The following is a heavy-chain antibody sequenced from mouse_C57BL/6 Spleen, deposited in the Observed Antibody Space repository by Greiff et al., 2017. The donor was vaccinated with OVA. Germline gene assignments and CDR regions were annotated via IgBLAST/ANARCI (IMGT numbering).Heavy chain of an antibody. Sequence: VQLQQSGAELVRPGASVTLSCKASGYTFTDYEMHWVKQTPVHGLEWIGAIDPGTGGTAYTQKFKGKAILTADKSSSTAYMGLRSLTSEDSAVYYCTRDGIYDCYFDDWGKGTTLTVSS. V-gene: IGHV1-15*01. CDR1: GYTFTDYE. J-gene: IGHJ2*01. CDR2: IDPGTGGT. CDR3: TRDGIYDCYFDD. D-gene: IGHD2-3*01.